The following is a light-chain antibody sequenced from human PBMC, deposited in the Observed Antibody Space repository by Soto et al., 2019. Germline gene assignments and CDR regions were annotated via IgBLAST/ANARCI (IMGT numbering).Light chain of an antibody. CDR3: MQSLQTPPWT. J-gene: IGKJ1*01. Sequence: DIVMTQSPDSLAVSLGERATINCKSSQSVLYSSNNKNYLAWYQQKPGQPPKLLIYWASTRASGVPDRFSGSGSGTEFTLEISKVEAEDVGVYYCMQSLQTPPWTFGPGTKVDIK. CDR1: QSVLYSSNNKNY. CDR2: WAS. V-gene: IGKV4-1*01.